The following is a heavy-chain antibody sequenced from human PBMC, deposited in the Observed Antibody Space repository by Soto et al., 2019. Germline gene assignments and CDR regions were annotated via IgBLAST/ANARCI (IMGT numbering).Heavy chain of an antibody. CDR2: IIPMFGTA. CDR3: ARNVEELRRTYYYYGMDA. CDR1: GGTFRSYV. D-gene: IGHD1-7*01. Sequence: QVQLVQSGAEVKKPGSSVKVSCKASGGTFRSYVISWVRQAPGQGLEWMGGIIPMFGTANYAQKFQGRVTITADESTSTDYMELSSLRSEDTAVYFCARNVEELRRTYYYYGMDAWGQGTTVSVSS. J-gene: IGHJ6*02. V-gene: IGHV1-69*12.